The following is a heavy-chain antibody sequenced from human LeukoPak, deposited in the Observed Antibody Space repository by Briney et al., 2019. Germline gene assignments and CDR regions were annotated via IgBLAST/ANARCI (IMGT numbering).Heavy chain of an antibody. CDR1: GGSISSGDYY. Sequence: SQTLSLTCTVSGGSISSGDYYWSWIRQPPGTGLEWIGYIYYSGSTYYNPSLKSRVTISVDTSKNQFSLKLSSVTAADTAVYYCARERLFCGYSYGHFDYWGQGTLVTVSS. J-gene: IGHJ4*02. V-gene: IGHV4-30-4*01. D-gene: IGHD5-18*01. CDR2: IYYSGST. CDR3: ARERLFCGYSYGHFDY.